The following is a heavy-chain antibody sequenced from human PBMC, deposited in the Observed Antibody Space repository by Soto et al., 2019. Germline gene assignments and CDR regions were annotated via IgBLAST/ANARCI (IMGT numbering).Heavy chain of an antibody. D-gene: IGHD2-8*02. J-gene: IGHJ2*01. CDR3: ARDRDCGTGGNCHPEWYFDY. Sequence: VQLVQSGAEVKEPGASVKVSCKASDYTFINFEITWVRQATGQGLEWVGWISTDKGYTTYAEKFQGRVSRTADTDTNTAYMDLSSLNSDDTAVYYFARDRDCGTGGNCHPEWYFDYWGRGTLVTVSS. CDR2: ISTDKGYT. CDR1: DYTFINFE. V-gene: IGHV1-18*01.